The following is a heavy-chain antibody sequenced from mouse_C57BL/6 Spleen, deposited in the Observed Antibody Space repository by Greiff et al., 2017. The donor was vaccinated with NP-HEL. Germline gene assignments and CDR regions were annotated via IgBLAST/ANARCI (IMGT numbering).Heavy chain of an antibody. CDR3: ARGGGYGNYDAMDY. J-gene: IGHJ4*01. CDR2: INYDGSST. D-gene: IGHD2-10*02. V-gene: IGHV5-16*01. Sequence: EVMLVESEGGLVQPGSSMKLSCTASGFTFSDYYMAWVRQAPEKGLEWVANINYDGSSTYYLDSLKSRFIISRDNAKNLLYLQMSSLNSEDTATYYCARGGGYGNYDAMDYWGQGTSVTVSS. CDR1: GFTFSDYY.